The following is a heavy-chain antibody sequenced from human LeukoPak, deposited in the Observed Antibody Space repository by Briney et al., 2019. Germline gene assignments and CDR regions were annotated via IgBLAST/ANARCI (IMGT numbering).Heavy chain of an antibody. D-gene: IGHD3-22*01. Sequence: GGSLRLSCAASGFTFSSYWMSWVRQAPGKGLEWVANIKQDGSEKYYVDSVKGRFTISRDNAKNTLNLQMNSLRAEDTAVYYCARDLGQYYDASDNWFDPWGQGTLVTVSS. J-gene: IGHJ5*02. CDR1: GFTFSSYW. CDR3: ARDLGQYYDASDNWFDP. CDR2: IKQDGSEK. V-gene: IGHV3-7*01.